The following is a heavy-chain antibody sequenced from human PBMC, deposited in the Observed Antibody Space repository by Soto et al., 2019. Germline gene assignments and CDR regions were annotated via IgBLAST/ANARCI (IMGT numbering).Heavy chain of an antibody. V-gene: IGHV3-48*01. J-gene: IGHJ4*02. D-gene: IGHD3-16*01. CDR2: INSDSNTI. CDR3: ARDRQVLGLEDY. Sequence: EVQLVESGGGLVQPGGSLRLSCAVSGFTFSTYSMNWVRQAPGKGLEWVAYINSDSNTIYYADSVKGRFTISRDNAKNSLYLQMNSLRAEDTAVYYCARDRQVLGLEDYWGQGTLVTVSS. CDR1: GFTFSTYS.